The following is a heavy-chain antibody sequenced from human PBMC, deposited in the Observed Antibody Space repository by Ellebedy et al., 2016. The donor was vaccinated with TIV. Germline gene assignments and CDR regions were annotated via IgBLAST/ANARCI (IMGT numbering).Heavy chain of an antibody. V-gene: IGHV3-11*03. D-gene: IGHD1-26*01. CDR1: GFIFSDYY. J-gene: IGHJ4*02. CDR2: ISDSSHST. Sequence: GGSLRLSXAASGFIFSDYYMSWIRQAPGKGLEWVSQISDSSHSTKYADSVKGRFTISRDNAKNSVYPEMNSLRAEDTAVYYCAPLNWEAPQEFDSWGQGTLVTVSS. CDR3: APLNWEAPQEFDS.